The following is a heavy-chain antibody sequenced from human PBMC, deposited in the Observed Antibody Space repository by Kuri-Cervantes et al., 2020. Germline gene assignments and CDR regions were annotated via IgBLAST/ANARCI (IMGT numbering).Heavy chain of an antibody. J-gene: IGHJ4*02. D-gene: IGHD2-15*01. V-gene: IGHV4-34*01. CDR2: INHSGST. CDR3: ATSGYCSGGSCYSGGFYFDY. CDR1: GGPFSGYY. Sequence: ESLKISCAVYGGPFSGYYWSWIRQPPGKGLEWIGEINHSGSTNYNPSLKSRVTISVDTSKNQFSLKLSSVTAADTAVYYCATSGYCSGGSCYSGGFYFDYWGQGTLVTVSS.